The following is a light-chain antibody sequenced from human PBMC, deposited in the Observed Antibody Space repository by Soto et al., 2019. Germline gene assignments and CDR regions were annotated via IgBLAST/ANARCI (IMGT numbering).Light chain of an antibody. V-gene: IGKV3-20*01. CDR2: DAS. CDR1: QGIGDT. J-gene: IGKJ4*01. Sequence: EVVMTQSPATLSVSPGEGVTLSCRANQGIGDTLAWYQHKPGQTPRLLIYDASSRATGIPDRFSGGGSGKDFTLTISRLEPEDFAVYYCKQFSRCPLTLGGGNKVEIX. CDR3: KQFSRCPLT.